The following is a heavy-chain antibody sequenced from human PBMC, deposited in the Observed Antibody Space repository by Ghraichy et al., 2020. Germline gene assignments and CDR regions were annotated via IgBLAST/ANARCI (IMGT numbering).Heavy chain of an antibody. V-gene: IGHV1-69*06. J-gene: IGHJ2*01. Sequence: SVKVSCKASGGTFSSYAISWVRQAPGQGLEWMGGIIPIFGTANYAQKFQGRVTITADKSTSTAYMELSSLRSEDTAVYYCARDRGDYYDSSGYYLDWYFDLWGRGTLVTVSS. CDR3: ARDRGDYYDSSGYYLDWYFDL. CDR2: IIPIFGTA. CDR1: GGTFSSYA. D-gene: IGHD3-22*01.